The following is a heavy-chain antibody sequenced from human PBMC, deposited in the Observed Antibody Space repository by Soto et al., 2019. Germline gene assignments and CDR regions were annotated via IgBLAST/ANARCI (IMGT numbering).Heavy chain of an antibody. CDR1: GFTFSSYS. D-gene: IGHD2-15*01. V-gene: IGHV3-23*01. Sequence: GGSLRLSCAASGFTFSSYSMTVVRQAPVKGLECVLAIYENGAGTYYADSVKCWFTISSFNSRNTLYLQMNSLIVEVMAHYYCAKRHTPMKAFDYWGLGTLVTVSS. CDR2: IYENGAGT. CDR3: AKRHTPMKAFDY. J-gene: IGHJ4*02.